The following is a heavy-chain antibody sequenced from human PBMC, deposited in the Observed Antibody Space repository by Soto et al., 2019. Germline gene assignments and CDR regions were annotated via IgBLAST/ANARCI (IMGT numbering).Heavy chain of an antibody. Sequence: GGSLRLFCAASGFTFSSYAMGWVRQAPGKGLEWVSAISGSGGSTYYADSVKGRFTISRDNSKNTLYLQMNSLRAEDTAVYYCAKDQAYYDFWSGYSYFDYWGQGTLVTVSS. CDR2: ISGSGGST. J-gene: IGHJ4*02. CDR3: AKDQAYYDFWSGYSYFDY. CDR1: GFTFSSYA. D-gene: IGHD3-3*01. V-gene: IGHV3-23*01.